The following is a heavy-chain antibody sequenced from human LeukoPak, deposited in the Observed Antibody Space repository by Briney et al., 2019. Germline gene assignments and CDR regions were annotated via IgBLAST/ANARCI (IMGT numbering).Heavy chain of an antibody. CDR1: GFTFSSYA. J-gene: IGHJ4*02. V-gene: IGHV3-23*01. CDR3: AKRISSIAALLYDY. D-gene: IGHD6-6*01. CDR2: ISGSGGST. Sequence: GSLRLSCAASGFTFSSYAMSWVRQAPGKGLEWVSAISGSGGSTYYADSVMGRFTISRDNSKNTLYLQMNSLRAEDTAVYYCAKRISSIAALLYDYWGQGTLVTVSS.